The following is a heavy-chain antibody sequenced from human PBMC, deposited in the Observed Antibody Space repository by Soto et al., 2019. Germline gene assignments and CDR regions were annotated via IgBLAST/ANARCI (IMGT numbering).Heavy chain of an antibody. CDR2: IYYSGST. CDR3: ARGRYKAIVVGTPNYFDY. V-gene: IGHV4-59*01. J-gene: IGHJ4*02. Sequence: SETLSLTCTVSGGSISSYYWSWIRQPPGKGLEWIGYIYYSGSTNYNPSLKSRVTISVDTSKNQFSLKLSSVTAADTAVYYCARGRYKAIVVGTPNYFDYWGQGTLLTVSS. D-gene: IGHD3-22*01. CDR1: GGSISSYY.